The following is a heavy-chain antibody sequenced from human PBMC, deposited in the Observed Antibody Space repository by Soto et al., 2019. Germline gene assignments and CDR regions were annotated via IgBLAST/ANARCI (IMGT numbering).Heavy chain of an antibody. V-gene: IGHV1-69*13. CDR2: IIPIFGTA. CDR1: GGTFSSYA. Sequence: SVKVSCKASGGTFSSYAISWVRQAPGQGLEWMGGIIPIFGTANYAQKFQGRVTITADESTSTAYMELSSLRSEDTAVYYCARGRSQYDFWSGYYSYYGMDVWGQGTTVTVS. J-gene: IGHJ6*02. D-gene: IGHD3-3*01. CDR3: ARGRSQYDFWSGYYSYYGMDV.